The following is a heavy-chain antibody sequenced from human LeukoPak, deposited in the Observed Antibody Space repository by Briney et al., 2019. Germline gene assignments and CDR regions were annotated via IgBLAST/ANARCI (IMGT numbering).Heavy chain of an antibody. CDR1: RLIFRSYE. J-gene: IGHJ4*02. V-gene: IGHV3-48*03. CDR2: ISSGGTNK. CDR3: ALRLGYSYSERLDY. D-gene: IGHD5-18*01. Sequence: GRSLRLSCAASRLIFRSYEMNWVSQASGKGLEWVSYISSGGTNKYYAGSVKGRFNISRDNAKNSLYLQMNSLRVEDTAIYYCALRLGYSYSERLDYWGQGTLVSVFS.